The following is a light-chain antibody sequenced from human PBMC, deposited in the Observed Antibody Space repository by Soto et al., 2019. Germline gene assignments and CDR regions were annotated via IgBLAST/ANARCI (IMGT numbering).Light chain of an antibody. J-gene: IGLJ1*01. CDR1: SSDVGAYKY. Sequence: QSALTQPASVSGSPGQSITISCTGTSSDVGAYKYVSWYQQHPGKAPKFMIYEVSNRPSGVSHRFSGSKSGNTASLTISGLQAEHEADYYCSSYTSSNTYVFATGTKLTVL. CDR2: EVS. CDR3: SSYTSSNTYV. V-gene: IGLV2-14*01.